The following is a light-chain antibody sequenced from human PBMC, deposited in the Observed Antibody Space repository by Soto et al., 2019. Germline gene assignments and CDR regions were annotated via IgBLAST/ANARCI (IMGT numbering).Light chain of an antibody. V-gene: IGKV3-20*01. J-gene: IGKJ2*01. Sequence: EIVLTQSPGTLSLSPGERATFSCRASQSVSNSSLAWYHQKPGQAPRLLLFAASRRATGIPDTFSGSGSGTGFPTPNSRLEPGDFGVYFWPVYCNSPMYTFGQGTRLEIK. CDR1: QSVSNSS. CDR3: PVYCNSPMYT. CDR2: AAS.